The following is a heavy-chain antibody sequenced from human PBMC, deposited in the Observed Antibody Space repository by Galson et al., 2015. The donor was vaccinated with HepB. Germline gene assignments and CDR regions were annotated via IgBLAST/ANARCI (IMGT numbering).Heavy chain of an antibody. Sequence: SLRLSCADSGFTFSNVWMTWVRQAPGEGLEWVGRIKSKIDGGTTDYGAPVKGRFTISRDDSKLPVYLQMNSLKTEDTTVYYCTGRSTADYWGQGLLVTVSS. J-gene: IGHJ4*02. CDR2: IKSKIDGGTT. CDR1: GFTFSNVW. CDR3: TGRSTADY. V-gene: IGHV3-15*01. D-gene: IGHD2-8*02.